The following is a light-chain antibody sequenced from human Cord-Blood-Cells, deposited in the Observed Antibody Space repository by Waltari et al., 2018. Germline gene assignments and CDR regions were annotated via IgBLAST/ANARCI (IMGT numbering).Light chain of an antibody. CDR3: QQRSNWTTYT. V-gene: IGKV3-11*01. Sequence: IVLTHSPATLSLSPGERATLSCRASQSVSSDLAWYQQRPGQAPRLLIYAAANRATGMPARCSGSGSGTDFTLTISSLEPEDLAVYYCQQRSNWTTYTFGQGTKVESK. CDR1: QSVSSD. J-gene: IGKJ2*01. CDR2: AAA.